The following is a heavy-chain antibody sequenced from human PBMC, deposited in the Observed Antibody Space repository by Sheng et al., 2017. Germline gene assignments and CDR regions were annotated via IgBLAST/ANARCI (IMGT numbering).Heavy chain of an antibody. D-gene: IGHD3-10*01. CDR1: GFTFSSYA. V-gene: IGHV3-30-3*01. Sequence: QVQLVESGGGVVQPGRSLRLSCAASGFTFSSYAMHWVRQAPGKGLEWVAVISYDGSNKYYADSVKGRFTISRDNSKNTLYLQMNSLRAEDTAVYYCARWGMVQGVIRMGYYYYMDVWGKGTTVTVSS. J-gene: IGHJ6*03. CDR2: ISYDGSNK. CDR3: ARWGMVQGVIRMGYYYYMDV.